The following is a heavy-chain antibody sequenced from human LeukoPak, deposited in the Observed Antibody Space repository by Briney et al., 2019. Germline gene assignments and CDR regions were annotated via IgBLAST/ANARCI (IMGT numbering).Heavy chain of an antibody. CDR3: ARDNLGYSGYDCFDY. D-gene: IGHD5-12*01. J-gene: IGHJ4*02. CDR1: GGTFSSYA. CDR2: IIPIFGTA. V-gene: IGHV1-69*13. Sequence: ASVKVSCKASGGTFSSYAISWVRQAPGQGLEWMGGIIPIFGTANYAQKFQGRVTITADESTSTAYMELSSLRSEDTAVYYCARDNLGYSGYDCFDYWGQGTLVTVSS.